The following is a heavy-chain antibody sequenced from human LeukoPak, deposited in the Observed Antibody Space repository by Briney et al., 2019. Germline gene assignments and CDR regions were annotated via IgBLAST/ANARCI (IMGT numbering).Heavy chain of an antibody. Sequence: SETLSLTCSVSDGSISSGPYYWGWIRQSPGKGLEWIGSVYHGGTTYYNPSLESRATISLDTSKNQFSLKLSSVTAADTAVYYCARDGYNYGLDRFDYWGQGTLVTVSS. CDR3: ARDGYNYGLDRFDY. CDR2: VYHGGTT. CDR1: DGSISSGPYY. D-gene: IGHD5-18*01. J-gene: IGHJ4*02. V-gene: IGHV4-39*07.